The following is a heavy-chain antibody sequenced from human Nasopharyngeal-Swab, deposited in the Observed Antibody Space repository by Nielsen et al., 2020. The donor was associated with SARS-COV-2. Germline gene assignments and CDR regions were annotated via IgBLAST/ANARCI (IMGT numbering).Heavy chain of an antibody. CDR2: MYYGGSA. CDR1: GASVSSSNHY. V-gene: IGHV4-39*07. CDR3: ARGPGSNYEDH. J-gene: IGHJ4*02. Sequence: SETLSLTCTVSGASVSSSNHYWGWIRQPPGKGLEWIGTMYYGGSAYYNPSLKSRVTISVDTSKNHFSLKLNSVTAADTAVYYCARGPGSNYEDHWGQGTLVTVSS. D-gene: IGHD4-11*01.